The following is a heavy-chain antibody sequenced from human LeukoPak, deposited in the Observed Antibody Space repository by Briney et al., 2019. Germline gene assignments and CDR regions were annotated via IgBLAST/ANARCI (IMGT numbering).Heavy chain of an antibody. D-gene: IGHD7-27*01. CDR2: INPSGGST. V-gene: IGHV1-46*01. Sequence: GASVKVSCKASGYTFTSYYMHWVRQAPGQGLEWMGIINPSGGSTSYAQKFQGRVTMTRDTSTSTVYMELSSLRSEDTAVYYCAKVGALNWGFSGYYFDYWGQGTLVTVSS. J-gene: IGHJ4*02. CDR1: GYTFTSYY. CDR3: AKVGALNWGFSGYYFDY.